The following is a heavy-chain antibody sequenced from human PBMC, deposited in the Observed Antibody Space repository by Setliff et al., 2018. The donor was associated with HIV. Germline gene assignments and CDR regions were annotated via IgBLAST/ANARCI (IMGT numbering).Heavy chain of an antibody. D-gene: IGHD5-12*01. V-gene: IGHV4-39*01. J-gene: IGHJ4*02. CDR2: IYYSGST. CDR3: ARHFGWLPREIDY. CDR1: GGSISTSNYY. Sequence: SETLSLTCILSGGSISTSNYYWGWIRQPPGKGLEWIGSIYYSGSTYYTPSLKSRVTISVDTSKNQFSLKLSSVTAADTAVYYCARHFGWLPREIDYGGQGTLVTVSS.